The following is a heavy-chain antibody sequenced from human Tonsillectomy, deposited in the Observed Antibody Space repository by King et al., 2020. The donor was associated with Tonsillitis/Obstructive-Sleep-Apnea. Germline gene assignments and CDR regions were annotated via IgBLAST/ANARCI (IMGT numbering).Heavy chain of an antibody. CDR1: GFTFSSYA. D-gene: IGHD6-19*01. J-gene: IGHJ6*02. Sequence: QLVQSGGGVVQPGRSLRISCAASGFTFSSYAMHWVRQAPGKGLEWVAVISHDGSNKYYADSVKGRFTISRANSKNTLYLQMNSLRAEDTAVYYCARYMVYSSGWFFYFYGMDVWGQGTTVTVSS. V-gene: IGHV3-30*04. CDR3: ARYMVYSSGWFFYFYGMDV. CDR2: ISHDGSNK.